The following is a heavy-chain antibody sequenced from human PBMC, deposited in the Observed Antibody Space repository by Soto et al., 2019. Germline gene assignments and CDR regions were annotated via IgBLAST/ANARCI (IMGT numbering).Heavy chain of an antibody. J-gene: IGHJ5*02. V-gene: IGHV3-21*01. CDR3: ARAHLIIGRNKHHWTFDP. CDR1: GFTFSSYR. CDR2: ISSSSSYI. Sequence: PGGSLRLSCAASGFTFSSYRMNWVRQAPGKGLEWVSFISSSSSYIYYADSVKGRFTISRDNAKNSLYLQMNSLRAEDTAVYYCARAHLIIGRNKHHWTFDPWGQGTLVTVSS. D-gene: IGHD1-1*01.